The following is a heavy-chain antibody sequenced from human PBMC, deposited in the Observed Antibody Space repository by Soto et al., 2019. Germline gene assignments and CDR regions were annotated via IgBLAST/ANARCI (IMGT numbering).Heavy chain of an antibody. V-gene: IGHV3-15*01. CDR2: IKSKTDGGTT. Sequence: VGSLRLSCAASGFTFSNAWMSWVRQAPGKGLEWVGRIKSKTDGGTTDYAAPVKGRFTISRDDSKNTLYLQTNSLKTEDTAVYYCTTDDGYCTNGVCYTPNWFDPWGQGTLVTVSS. CDR1: GFTFSNAW. J-gene: IGHJ5*02. CDR3: TTDDGYCTNGVCYTPNWFDP. D-gene: IGHD2-8*01.